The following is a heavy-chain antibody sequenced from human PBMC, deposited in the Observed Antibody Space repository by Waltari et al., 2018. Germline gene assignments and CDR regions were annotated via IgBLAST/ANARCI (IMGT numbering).Heavy chain of an antibody. CDR1: GFIFEESA. J-gene: IGHJ4*02. Sequence: VQLVESGGGLVQPGKTLRLSCVASGFIFEESAMHWVRQVPGKGLEWLSGSSWNSNNIVYADSVKGRFTISRDNAENSLYLLMNNLRSDDTALYYCVRDAFGNTIGGVFDYWGQGTLLTVSS. V-gene: IGHV3-9*01. CDR3: VRDAFGNTIGGVFDY. D-gene: IGHD3-3*01. CDR2: SSWNSNNI.